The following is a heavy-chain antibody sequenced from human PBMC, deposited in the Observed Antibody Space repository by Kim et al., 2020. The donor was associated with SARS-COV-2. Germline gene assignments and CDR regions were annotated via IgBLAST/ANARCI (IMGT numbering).Heavy chain of an antibody. V-gene: IGHV4-39*01. Sequence: NPSLKSRVTISVDTSKNQFSLKLSSVTAADTAVYYCARPIAAPRYYFDYWGQGTLVTVSS. J-gene: IGHJ4*02. D-gene: IGHD6-6*01. CDR3: ARPIAAPRYYFDY.